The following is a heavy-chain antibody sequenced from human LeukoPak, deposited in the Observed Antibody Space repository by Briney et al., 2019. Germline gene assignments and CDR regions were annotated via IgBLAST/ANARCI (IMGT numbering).Heavy chain of an antibody. J-gene: IGHJ3*02. CDR1: GFTFSSYW. CDR2: ISGSGGST. Sequence: PGGSLRLSCAASGFTFSSYWMHWVRQAPGKGLEWVSAISGSGGSTYYADSVKGRFTISRDNSKNTLYLQMNGLRAEDTAVYYCAKLRSSGYYGSGSGAFDIWGQGTMVTVSS. D-gene: IGHD3-10*01. CDR3: AKLRSSGYYGSGSGAFDI. V-gene: IGHV3-23*01.